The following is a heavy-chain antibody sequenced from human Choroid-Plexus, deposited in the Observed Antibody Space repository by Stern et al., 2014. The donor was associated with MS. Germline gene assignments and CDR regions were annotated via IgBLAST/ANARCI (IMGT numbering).Heavy chain of an antibody. CDR1: GFTFGSWA. Sequence: VQLLESGGGVVQPGRPLRLSCVASGFTFGSWALHWVRQAPGQGLEWVAGVSYDGSNKYYADSVKGRFTISRDNSQNTLYMQMSSLRPEDTAVYYCAKDRQYLTYFFDHWGQGSLVTVSS. V-gene: IGHV3-30*18. D-gene: IGHD2/OR15-2a*01. CDR2: VSYDGSNK. CDR3: AKDRQYLTYFFDH. J-gene: IGHJ5*02.